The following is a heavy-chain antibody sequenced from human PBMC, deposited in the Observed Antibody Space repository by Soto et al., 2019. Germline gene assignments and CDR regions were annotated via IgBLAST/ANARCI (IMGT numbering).Heavy chain of an antibody. CDR1: GFTFDDYA. CDR3: AKDITVVNRHDALDI. V-gene: IGHV3-9*01. CDR2: ISWNSGSI. J-gene: IGHJ3*02. D-gene: IGHD2-21*01. Sequence: GGSLRLSCAASGFTFDDYAMHWVRQAPGKGLEWVSGISWNSGSIGYADSVKGRFTISRDNAKKSLFLQMNSLRPEDTALYYCAKDITVVNRHDALDIWGQGTMVTVS.